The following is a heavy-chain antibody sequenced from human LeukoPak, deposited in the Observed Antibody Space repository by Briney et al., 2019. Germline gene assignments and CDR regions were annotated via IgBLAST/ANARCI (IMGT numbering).Heavy chain of an antibody. CDR3: AGWNYDYYYMDV. V-gene: IGHV4-38-2*01. J-gene: IGHJ6*03. D-gene: IGHD5-24*01. Sequence: SETLSLTCAVSGYSISSGYYWGWIRQPPGKGLEWIGSIYHSGSTYYNPSLKSRVTISVDTSKNQFSLKLSSVTAADTAVYYCAGWNYDYYYMDVWGKGTTVTVSS. CDR2: IYHSGST. CDR1: GYSISSGYY.